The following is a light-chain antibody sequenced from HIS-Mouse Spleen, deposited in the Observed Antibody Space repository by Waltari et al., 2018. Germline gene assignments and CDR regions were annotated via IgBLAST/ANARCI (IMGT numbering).Light chain of an antibody. Sequence: QSVLTQPPSVSGAPGQRVTISCTGSSSNIGAGYDVHWYHQLPGTAPKLLIYGNSNRPSGVPDRFSGSKSGTSASLAITGLQAEDEADYYCQSYDSSLSGNWVFGGGTKLTVL. V-gene: IGLV1-40*01. CDR2: GNS. CDR3: QSYDSSLSGNWV. CDR1: SSNIGAGYD. J-gene: IGLJ3*02.